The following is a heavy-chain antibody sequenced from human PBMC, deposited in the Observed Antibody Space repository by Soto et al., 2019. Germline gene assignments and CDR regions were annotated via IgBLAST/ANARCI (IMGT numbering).Heavy chain of an antibody. V-gene: IGHV3-30-3*01. CDR1: GFTFRSYA. CDR3: ARASGYDKWDTLNY. D-gene: IGHD5-12*01. J-gene: IGHJ4*02. CDR2: VSYDGGNE. Sequence: QVQLVESGGGVVQPGRSLRLSCTASGFTFRSYAMHWVRQAPGKGLEWVASVSYDGGNEHYADYVKGRFTISRDNSKNTLSLQMNSLRVEDTAVFYCARASGYDKWDTLNYWGQGTQVTVSS.